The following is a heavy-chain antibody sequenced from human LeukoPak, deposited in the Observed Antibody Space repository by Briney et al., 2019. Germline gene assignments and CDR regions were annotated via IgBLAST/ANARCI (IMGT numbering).Heavy chain of an antibody. CDR2: IYYSGST. CDR1: GGSISSYY. J-gene: IGHJ3*02. D-gene: IGHD3/OR15-3a*01. V-gene: IGHV4-59*01. CDR3: ARRWTGDAFDN. Sequence: KPSETLSLTCTVSGGSISSYYWSWIRQPPGKGLEWIGYIYYSGSTNYNPSLKSRVTISVDTSKNQFSLKLGSVTAADTAVYYCARRWTGDAFDNWGQGTMVTVSS.